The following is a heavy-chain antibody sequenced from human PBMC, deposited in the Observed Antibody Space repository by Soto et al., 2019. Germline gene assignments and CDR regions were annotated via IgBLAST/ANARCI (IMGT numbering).Heavy chain of an antibody. CDR1: GYTFTGYF. CDR3: ASEGLRLQPGGFDP. V-gene: IGHV1-2*02. D-gene: IGHD5-12*01. Sequence: ASVKVSCKASGYTFTGYFMHWVRQAPGQGLEWMGWINPNSGGTSYAQKFQGRVTMTRDTSISTAYMELSRLRSDDTAVYYCASEGLRLQPGGFDPWGQGTLVTVSS. J-gene: IGHJ5*02. CDR2: INPNSGGT.